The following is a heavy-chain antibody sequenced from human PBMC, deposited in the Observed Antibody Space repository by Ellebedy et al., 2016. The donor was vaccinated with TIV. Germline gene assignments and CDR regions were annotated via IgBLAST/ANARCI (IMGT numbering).Heavy chain of an antibody. Sequence: SGPTLVKPTQTLTLTCTFSGFSLSTSGVGVGWIRQPPGKALEWLALIYWNDDKRYSPSLKSRLTITKDTSKNQVVLTMTNMDPVDTATYYCARIPVDIVADWYFDLWGRGTLVTVSS. CDR3: ARIPVDIVADWYFDL. CDR1: GFSLSTSGVG. D-gene: IGHD5-12*01. CDR2: IYWNDDK. J-gene: IGHJ2*01. V-gene: IGHV2-5*01.